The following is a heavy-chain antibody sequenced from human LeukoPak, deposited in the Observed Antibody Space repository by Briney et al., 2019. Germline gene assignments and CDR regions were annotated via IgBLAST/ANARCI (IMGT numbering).Heavy chain of an antibody. D-gene: IGHD3-16*01. J-gene: IGHJ4*02. CDR1: GFTVSSDY. Sequence: PGGSLRLSCAVSGFTVSSDYMSWVRQAPGKGLEWVSVIYSGGSTFYADSVKGQFTISRDNSKNTLYLQMNYLRAEDTAVYYCARQGGGYSDYWGQGALVTVSS. CDR3: ARQGGGYSDY. CDR2: IYSGGST. V-gene: IGHV3-53*01.